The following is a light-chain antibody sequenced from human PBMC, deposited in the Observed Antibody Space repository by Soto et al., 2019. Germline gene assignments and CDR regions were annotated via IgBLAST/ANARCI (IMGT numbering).Light chain of an antibody. Sequence: DIQMTQSPSSLSASVGDRVTITCQASQDITNFLNWYQQKPGKAPKLLIYAASNLETGVPSRFSGGGSGADFTFTISSLQPEDVATYYCQQYDLLPWTFGQWTKVEIK. CDR1: QDITNF. CDR2: AAS. J-gene: IGKJ1*01. V-gene: IGKV1-33*01. CDR3: QQYDLLPWT.